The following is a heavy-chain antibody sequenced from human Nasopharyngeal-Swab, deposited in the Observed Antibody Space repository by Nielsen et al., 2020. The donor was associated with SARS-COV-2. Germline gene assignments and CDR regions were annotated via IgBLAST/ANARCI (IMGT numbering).Heavy chain of an antibody. CDR1: GFTFESYG. CDR3: AKNPSAAMDV. V-gene: IGHV3-23*01. Sequence: GESLKISCEASGFTFESYGMTWVRQAPGKGLEWVSTTSGSGDNTHYADSVRGRFTISRDNSQRTVFLQMTSLRAEDTALYYCAKNPSAAMDVWGKGTTVIVSS. J-gene: IGHJ6*03. CDR2: TSGSGDNT. D-gene: IGHD6-13*01.